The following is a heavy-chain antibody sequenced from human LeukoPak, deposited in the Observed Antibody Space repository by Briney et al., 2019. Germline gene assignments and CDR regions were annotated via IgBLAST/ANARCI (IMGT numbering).Heavy chain of an antibody. J-gene: IGHJ4*02. CDR1: GFTFSDYY. CDR3: ARDRGYSYGPNDY. V-gene: IGHV3-11*01. Sequence: GGSLRLSCAASGFTFSDYYMSWIRQAPGKGLEWVSYISSSGSTICYADSVKGRFTIARDNAKNSLYLQMNSLRAEDTAVYYCARDRGYSYGPNDYWGQGTLVTVSS. D-gene: IGHD5-18*01. CDR2: ISSSGSTI.